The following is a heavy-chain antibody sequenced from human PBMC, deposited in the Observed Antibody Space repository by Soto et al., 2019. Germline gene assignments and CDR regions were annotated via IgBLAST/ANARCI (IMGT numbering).Heavy chain of an antibody. V-gene: IGHV1-8*01. J-gene: IGHJ3*02. CDR1: GYTFTSYD. CDR2: MNPNSGNT. CDR3: ARGPLLGASWNGAFDI. D-gene: IGHD1-1*01. Sequence: ASVKVSCKASGYTFTSYDINWVRQATGQGLEWMGWMNPNSGNTGYAQKFQGRVTMTRNTSISTAYMELSSLRSEDTAVYYCARGPLLGASWNGAFDIWSQGTMVTVSS.